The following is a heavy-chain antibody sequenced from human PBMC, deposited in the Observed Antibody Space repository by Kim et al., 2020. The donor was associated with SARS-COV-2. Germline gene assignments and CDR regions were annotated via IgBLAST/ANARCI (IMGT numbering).Heavy chain of an antibody. Sequence: RFTISRDNAKNSLYLQMNSRRAEDTAVYYCARDTPPSPAMGPYYYYGMDVWGQGTTVTVSS. V-gene: IGHV3-11*06. J-gene: IGHJ6*02. CDR3: ARDTPPSPAMGPYYYYGMDV. D-gene: IGHD5-18*01.